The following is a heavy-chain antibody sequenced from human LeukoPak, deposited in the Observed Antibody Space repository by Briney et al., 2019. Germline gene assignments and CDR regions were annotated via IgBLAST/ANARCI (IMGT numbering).Heavy chain of an antibody. D-gene: IGHD2-15*01. Sequence: NRGESPKISCKGSGYSFTRYWIGWVRQMPETGLEWMGVIYPADSDTTYNPSFQGQVTISVDRSINTAYLQWSSLKASDTAMYYCARRCMSGYCSSGGPMDDYWGQGTLVTVSS. CDR1: GYSFTRYW. CDR2: IYPADSDT. V-gene: IGHV5-51*01. CDR3: ARRCMSGYCSSGGPMDDY. J-gene: IGHJ4*02.